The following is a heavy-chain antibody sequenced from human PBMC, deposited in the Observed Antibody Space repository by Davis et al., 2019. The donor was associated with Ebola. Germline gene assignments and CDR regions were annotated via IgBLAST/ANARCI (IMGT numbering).Heavy chain of an antibody. D-gene: IGHD3-22*01. Sequence: GESLKISCAASGFTFSSYGMHWVRQAPAKGLEWVAVIWYDGSNKYYADSVTGRFTISRDNSKNTLYLQMNSLRAEDTAVYYCARERYYYDSSGYYPVWGQGTLVTVSS. V-gene: IGHV3-33*01. CDR2: IWYDGSNK. J-gene: IGHJ4*02. CDR3: ARERYYYDSSGYYPV. CDR1: GFTFSSYG.